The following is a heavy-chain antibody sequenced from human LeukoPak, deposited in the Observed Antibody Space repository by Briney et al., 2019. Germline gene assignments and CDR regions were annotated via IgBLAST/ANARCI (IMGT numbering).Heavy chain of an antibody. J-gene: IGHJ5*02. V-gene: IGHV3-30-3*01. D-gene: IGHD3-22*01. CDR2: ISYDGGNK. CDR3: ARGPYYYDSSGYQQFDP. CDR1: GFTFSSYA. Sequence: PGGSLRLSCAASGFTFSSYAMHWVRQAPGKGLEWVAVISYDGGNKYYADSVKGRFTISRDNSKNTLYLQMNSLRAEDTAVYYCARGPYYYDSSGYQQFDPWGQGTLVTVSS.